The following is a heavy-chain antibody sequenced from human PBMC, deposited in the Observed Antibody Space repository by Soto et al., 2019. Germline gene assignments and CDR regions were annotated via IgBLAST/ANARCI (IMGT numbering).Heavy chain of an antibody. CDR1: GGSISSSSYY. CDR2: IYYSGST. Sequence: SETLSLTCTVSGGSISSSSYYWGWIRKPPGKGLEWIGSIYYSGSTYYNPSLKSRVTISVDTSKNQFSLKLSSVTAADTAVYYCASPKIAFYNWFDPWGQGTLVTVSS. D-gene: IGHD3-3*02. V-gene: IGHV4-39*01. CDR3: ASPKIAFYNWFDP. J-gene: IGHJ5*02.